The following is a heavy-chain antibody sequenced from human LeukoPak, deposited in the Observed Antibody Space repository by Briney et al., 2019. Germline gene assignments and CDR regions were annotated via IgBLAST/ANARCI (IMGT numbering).Heavy chain of an antibody. Sequence: SGGSLRLSCAASGFTVSSSYMSWVRQAPGKGLEWVAGLYSGGHTDSAASVRGRFTISRDTSTNTVSLQMKSMRGEDTAEYYCARARCDTCCYGSWGQGTLVTVSS. CDR2: LYSGGHT. V-gene: IGHV3-66*02. J-gene: IGHJ5*02. CDR1: GFTVSSSY. CDR3: ARARCDTCCYGS. D-gene: IGHD3-16*01.